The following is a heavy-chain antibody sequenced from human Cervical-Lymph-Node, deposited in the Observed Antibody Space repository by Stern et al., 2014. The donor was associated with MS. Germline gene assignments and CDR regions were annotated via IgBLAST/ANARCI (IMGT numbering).Heavy chain of an antibody. V-gene: IGHV1-69*01. CDR3: AGDRHSSGFDH. J-gene: IGHJ4*02. CDR2: TNPLFGTT. Sequence: VQLVESGAEVKKPGSSVTVSCKASGGTFSNYAITWFRQAPGRGLEWMGDTNPLFGTTNYAQKFQGRVTMTAHDSTATAYMELSGLRSEDTAVYYCAGDRHSSGFDHWGQGTLVTVSS. CDR1: GGTFSNYA. D-gene: IGHD3-22*01.